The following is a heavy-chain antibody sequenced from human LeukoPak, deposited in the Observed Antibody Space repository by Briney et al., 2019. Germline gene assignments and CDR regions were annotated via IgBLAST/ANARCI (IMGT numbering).Heavy chain of an antibody. J-gene: IGHJ4*02. D-gene: IGHD3-22*01. CDR3: ARGLYDSSGYRY. CDR2: INHSGST. V-gene: IGHV4-34*01. CDR1: GGSFSGYY. Sequence: SETLSPTCAVYGGSFSGYYWSWIRQPPGKGLEWIGEINHSGSTNYNPSLKSRVTISVDTSKNQFSLELSSVTAADTAVYYCARGLYDSSGYRYWGQGTLVTVSS.